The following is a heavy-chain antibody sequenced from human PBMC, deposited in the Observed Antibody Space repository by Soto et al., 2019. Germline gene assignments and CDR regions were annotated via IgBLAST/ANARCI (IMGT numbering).Heavy chain of an antibody. CDR2: IDPGSGNP. Sequence: QVQLVQSGAEVKKPGASVRISCKASGYTLTNYAIHWVRQAAGESLEWLAWIDPGSGNPTYSQKFRDRITLTRDFSASTFYMDLSSLTSGDTAVYFCTRDLNGGNPFDYWGQGTLVNVS. D-gene: IGHD2-8*01. J-gene: IGHJ4*02. CDR1: GYTLTNYA. V-gene: IGHV1-3*01. CDR3: TRDLNGGNPFDY.